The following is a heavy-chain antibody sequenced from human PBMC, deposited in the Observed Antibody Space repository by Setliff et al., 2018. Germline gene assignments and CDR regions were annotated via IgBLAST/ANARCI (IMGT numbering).Heavy chain of an antibody. V-gene: IGHV4-31*03. CDR1: GGSISSGGYY. CDR2: IYYSGFT. CDR3: AREQWLDPPGYYYMDV. D-gene: IGHD6-19*01. J-gene: IGHJ6*03. Sequence: TLSLTCTVSGGSISSGGYYWSWIRQHPGKGLEWIGYIYYSGFTYYNPSLKSRVTISVDTSKNQFSLKLSSVTAADTAVYYCAREQWLDPPGYYYMDVWAKGTTVTVSS.